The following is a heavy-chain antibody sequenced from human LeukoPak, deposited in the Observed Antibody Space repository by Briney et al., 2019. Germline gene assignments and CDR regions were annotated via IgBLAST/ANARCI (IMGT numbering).Heavy chain of an antibody. CDR1: GYILTVYF. CDR3: ARELYYDSSGYYFDY. Sequence: GASVKVSCKASGYILTVYFMHWVRQAPGQGLEWMGWINPNSGGTNYAQKFQGRVTMTRDTSISTAYMELSRLRSDDTAVYYCARELYYDSSGYYFDYWGQGTLVTVSS. V-gene: IGHV1-2*02. CDR2: INPNSGGT. J-gene: IGHJ4*02. D-gene: IGHD3-22*01.